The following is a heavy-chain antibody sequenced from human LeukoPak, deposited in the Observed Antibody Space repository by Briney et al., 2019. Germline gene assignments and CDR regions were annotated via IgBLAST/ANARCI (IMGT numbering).Heavy chain of an antibody. D-gene: IGHD3-16*01. CDR1: GFTFSSYS. V-gene: IGHV3-23*01. J-gene: IGHJ6*03. CDR2: LTDSGNRI. Sequence: GGSLRLSCVGSGFTFSSYSMAWVRQTPGKGLEWVSALTDSGNRIYYSDSVKGRFTISRDNAKNSLYLQMNSLRAEDMALYYCAKGGGGRLIYYYYMDVWGKGTTVTVSS. CDR3: AKGGGGRLIYYYYMDV.